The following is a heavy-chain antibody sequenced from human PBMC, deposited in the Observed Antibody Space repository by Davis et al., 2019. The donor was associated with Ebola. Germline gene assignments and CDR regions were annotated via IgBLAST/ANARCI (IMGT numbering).Heavy chain of an antibody. V-gene: IGHV1-18*01. CDR2: ISAYNGNT. Sequence: AASVKVSCKASGYTFTSYGISWVRQAPGQGLEWMGWISAYNGNTNYAQKLQGRVTMTTDTSTSTAYMELSSLRSEDTAVYYCARGGIASYYYYGMDVWGQGTTVTVSS. CDR1: GYTFTSYG. D-gene: IGHD6-13*01. J-gene: IGHJ6*02. CDR3: ARGGIASYYYYGMDV.